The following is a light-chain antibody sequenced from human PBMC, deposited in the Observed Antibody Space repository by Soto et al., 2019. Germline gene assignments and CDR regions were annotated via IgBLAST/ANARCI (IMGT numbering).Light chain of an antibody. CDR1: QSVLYSSNNKNY. Sequence: DIVMTQSPDSLAVSLGEGATINCKSSQSVLYSSNNKNYLAWYQQKPGQPPKLLIYWASTRESGVPDRFSGSGSGTDFTLTISSLQAADVAVYYCQQYYSTPWTFGQGTKVEIK. J-gene: IGKJ1*01. V-gene: IGKV4-1*01. CDR3: QQYYSTPWT. CDR2: WAS.